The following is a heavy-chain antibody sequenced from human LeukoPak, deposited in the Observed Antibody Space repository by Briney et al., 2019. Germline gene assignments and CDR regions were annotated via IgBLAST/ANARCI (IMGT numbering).Heavy chain of an antibody. CDR2: IRSTTDT. V-gene: IGHV3-73*01. J-gene: IGHJ6*02. D-gene: IGHD2/OR15-2a*01. Sequence: GGSLRLSCEASGFTFSGSAMHWVRQASGKGLEWVGRIRSTTDTAYAASVKGRFTISRDDSKNTAYLQMNSLKTEDTAVYYCAGLRHSNTDHYYYYGMDVWGQGTTVTVSS. CDR1: GFTFSGSA. CDR3: AGLRHSNTDHYYYYGMDV.